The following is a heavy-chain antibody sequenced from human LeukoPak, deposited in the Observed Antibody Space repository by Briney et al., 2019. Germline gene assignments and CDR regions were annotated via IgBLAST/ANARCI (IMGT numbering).Heavy chain of an antibody. Sequence: GGSLRLSCAASGFTFDDYAMHWARHAPGKGLEWVAFISGDGGRIYYGDSVKGRFTISRDNSKSTLYLQMNSLRAEDTALYFCAKDLTTITSGWFDPWGQGTLVTVSS. D-gene: IGHD3-9*01. V-gene: IGHV3-43*02. J-gene: IGHJ5*02. CDR3: AKDLTTITSGWFDP. CDR2: ISGDGGRI. CDR1: GFTFDDYA.